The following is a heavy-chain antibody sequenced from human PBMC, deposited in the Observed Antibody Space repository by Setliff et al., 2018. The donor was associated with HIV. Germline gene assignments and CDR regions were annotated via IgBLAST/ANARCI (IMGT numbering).Heavy chain of an antibody. CDR1: GFTFRSQD. V-gene: IGHV3-30*03. CDR3: ARVQQQLLQEDDYFDY. J-gene: IGHJ4*02. CDR2: ISYDGNSQ. D-gene: IGHD6-13*01. Sequence: PGGSLRLSCAASGFTFRSQDINWVRQAPGKELEWVAAISYDGNSQYYADSVKGRFTLSRDNFRNTLYLQMNSLRPEDTAVYYCARVQQQLLQEDDYFDYWGQGTLVTVSS.